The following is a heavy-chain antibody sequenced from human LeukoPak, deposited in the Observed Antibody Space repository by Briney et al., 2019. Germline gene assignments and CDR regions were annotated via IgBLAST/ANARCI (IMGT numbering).Heavy chain of an antibody. D-gene: IGHD6-19*01. CDR2: IHASGTT. CDR3: AREAVAATGRGLDY. J-gene: IGHJ4*02. V-gene: IGHV4-4*07. CDR1: GGSISSYY. Sequence: PSETLSLTCIVFGGSISSYYWGWIRPPAGKGLEWIGRIHASGTTNYNPSLKSRVTMSVDTSNDQFSLKLSSVTAADTAVYYCAREAVAATGRGLDYWGQGTLVTVSS.